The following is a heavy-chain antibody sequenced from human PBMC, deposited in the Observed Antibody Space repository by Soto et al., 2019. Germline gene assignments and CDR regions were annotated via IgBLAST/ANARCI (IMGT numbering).Heavy chain of an antibody. CDR3: ARDRTLGNYYYYYMDV. CDR1: GGSICSSSNY. J-gene: IGHJ6*03. CDR2: IYYSGST. V-gene: IGHV4-39*07. Sequence: SETLSLTCTVSGGSICSSSNYWGWIRQPPGKGLEWIGTIYYSGSTYYNPSLKSRVTISVDTSKNQFSLKLSSVTAADTAVYYCARDRTLGNYYYYYMDVWGKGTTVTVSS.